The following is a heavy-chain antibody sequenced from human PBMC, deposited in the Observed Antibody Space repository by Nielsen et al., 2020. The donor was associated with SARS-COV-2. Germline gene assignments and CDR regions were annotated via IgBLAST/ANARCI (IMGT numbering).Heavy chain of an antibody. CDR3: ARAVGDDYVWGSYHPPRVDR. CDR2: ISRNNGKT. D-gene: IGHD3-16*02. V-gene: IGHV1-18*01. J-gene: IGHJ5*02. Sequence: ASVKVSCKVSGGNFNSFAISWVRQASGQGLEWMGWISRNNGKTQYAQKFQGRVTMTTDTSTTTAYMELRSLRSDDTAVYYCARAVGDDYVWGSYHPPRVDRWGQGTLVTVSS. CDR1: GGNFNSFA.